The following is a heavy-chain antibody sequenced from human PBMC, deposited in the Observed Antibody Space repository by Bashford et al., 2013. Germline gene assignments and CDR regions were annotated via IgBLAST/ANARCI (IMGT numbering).Heavy chain of an antibody. CDR1: GFTFSNYA. D-gene: IGHD6-13*01. CDR2: INDGRT. J-gene: IGHJ6*01. CDR3: AKHSSSWYEGIYGMDV. Sequence: GSLRLSCAASGFTFSNYAMSWVRQAPGKGLEWVSAINDGRTYYADSVKGRFTISRDNSKNTLYLQMNSLRVEDTAIYYCAKHSSSWYEGIYGMDVWGPRGPRVTVSS. V-gene: IGHV3-23*01.